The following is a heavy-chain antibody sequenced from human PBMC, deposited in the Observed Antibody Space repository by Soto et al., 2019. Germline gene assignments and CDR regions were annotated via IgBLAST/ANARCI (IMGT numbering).Heavy chain of an antibody. Sequence: GASVKVSCKASGFTFTSSARQWVRQACGQRLEWIGWIVVGSGNTNYAQKFQERVTITRDMSTSTAYMELSSLRSEDTAVYYCAAGQPRSGSDIVYDYWGQGTLVTVSS. CDR3: AAGQPRSGSDIVYDY. D-gene: IGHD3-10*01. CDR2: IVVGSGNT. V-gene: IGHV1-58*02. CDR1: GFTFTSSA. J-gene: IGHJ4*02.